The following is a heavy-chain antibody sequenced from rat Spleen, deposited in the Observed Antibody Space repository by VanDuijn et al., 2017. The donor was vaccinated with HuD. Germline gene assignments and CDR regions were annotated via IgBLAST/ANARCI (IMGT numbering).Heavy chain of an antibody. D-gene: IGHD4-1*01. Sequence: EVQLVESGGGLVQPGRSLKLSCAASGFTFSNYDMAWVRQAPTKGLEWVASISTSGGSTYYRDSVKGRFTVSRDNAKSTLYLQMDSLRSEDTATYYCTRETGFWGPGTMVTVSS. CDR1: GFTFSNYD. V-gene: IGHV5-27*01. CDR2: ISTSGGST. CDR3: TRETGF. J-gene: IGHJ1*01.